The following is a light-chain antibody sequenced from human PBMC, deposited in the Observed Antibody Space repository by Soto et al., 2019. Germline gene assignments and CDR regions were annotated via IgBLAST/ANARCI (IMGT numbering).Light chain of an antibody. V-gene: IGLV7-46*01. J-gene: IGLJ2*01. CDR1: TGAVTSGHY. CDR2: DTS. Sequence: QAVVTQQPSRTVSPGGTVTLTCGSSTGAVTSGHYPYWFQQKPGQAPRTLIYDTSNKHSWTPARFSGSLLGGKAALTLSGAQPEDEADYYCLLSYSDARPVFGGGTKLTVL. CDR3: LLSYSDARPV.